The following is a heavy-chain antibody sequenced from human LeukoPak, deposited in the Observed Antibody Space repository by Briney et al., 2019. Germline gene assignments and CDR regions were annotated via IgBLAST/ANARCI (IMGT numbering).Heavy chain of an antibody. CDR1: GYSFTSYW. CDR3: ARQRSGNREEFDY. Sequence: GESLKISRKGSGYSFTSYWIGWVRQVPGKGLEWMGIIYPGDSDTRYSPSFQGQVTISADKSISTAYLQWSSLKASDTAMYYCARQRSGNREEFDYWGQGTLVTVSS. J-gene: IGHJ4*02. V-gene: IGHV5-51*01. D-gene: IGHD1-26*01. CDR2: IYPGDSDT.